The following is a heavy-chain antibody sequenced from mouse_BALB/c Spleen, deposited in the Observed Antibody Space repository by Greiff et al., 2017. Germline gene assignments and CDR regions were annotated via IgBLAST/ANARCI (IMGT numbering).Heavy chain of an antibody. CDR3: ARGPYDIYAMDY. D-gene: IGHD2-12*01. V-gene: IGHV5-4*02. CDR1: GFTFSDYY. Sequence: EVQLVESGGGLVKPGGSLKLSCAASGFTFSDYYMYWVRQTPEKRLEWVATISDGGSYTYYPDSVKGRFTISRDNAKNNLYLQMSSLKSEDTAMYYCARGPYDIYAMDYWGQGTSVTVSS. J-gene: IGHJ4*01. CDR2: ISDGGSYT.